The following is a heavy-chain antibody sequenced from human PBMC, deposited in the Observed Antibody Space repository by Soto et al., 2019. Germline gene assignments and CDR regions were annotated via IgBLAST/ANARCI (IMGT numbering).Heavy chain of an antibody. CDR3: ARVKAAGTTWFDP. CDR2: INPSGGST. Sequence: QVQLVQSGAEVKKPGASVKVSCKASGYTFTSYYMHWVRQAPGQGLEWMGIINPSGGSTSYAQTFQGRVTMTRDTSTSTVYMELSSLRSDDTAVYYCARVKAAGTTWFDPWGQGTLVTVSS. J-gene: IGHJ5*02. CDR1: GYTFTSYY. V-gene: IGHV1-46*03. D-gene: IGHD6-13*01.